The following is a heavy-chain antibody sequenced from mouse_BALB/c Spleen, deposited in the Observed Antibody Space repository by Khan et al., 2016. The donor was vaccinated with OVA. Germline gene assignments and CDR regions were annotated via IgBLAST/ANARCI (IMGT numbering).Heavy chain of an antibody. CDR2: ISSTGTYT. V-gene: IGHV5-9*02. J-gene: IGHJ3*01. Sequence: DVKLVESGGGLVKPGGSLKLSCEVSGFAFNSYDMSWVRQTPEKRLEWVATISSTGTYTYYPASVKGRFTISRDTARNTLYLQMSSLRSEDTALYYCTRPSYYGNPWFTYWGQGTLVTVSA. CDR3: TRPSYYGNPWFTY. CDR1: GFAFNSYD. D-gene: IGHD2-10*01.